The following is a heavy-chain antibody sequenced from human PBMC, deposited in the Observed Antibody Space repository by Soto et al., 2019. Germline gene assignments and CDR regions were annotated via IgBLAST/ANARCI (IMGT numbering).Heavy chain of an antibody. Sequence: SETLSLTCTVSGGSISSSSYYWGWIREPPGKGLEWIGSIYYAGSIFYNPSLKSRVTISVDTSKNQFSLKLSSVTAADTAAYYCARGRITAAAGIFNYWGQGTLVTVSS. CDR1: GGSISSSSYY. CDR3: ARGRITAAAGIFNY. V-gene: IGHV4-39*01. D-gene: IGHD6-25*01. CDR2: IYYAGSI. J-gene: IGHJ4*02.